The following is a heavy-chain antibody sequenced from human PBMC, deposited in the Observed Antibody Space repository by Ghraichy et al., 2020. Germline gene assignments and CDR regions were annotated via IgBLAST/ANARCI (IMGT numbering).Heavy chain of an antibody. V-gene: IGHV3-48*02. CDR2: ISSSSSTI. Sequence: GGSLRLSCAASGFTFSSYSMNWVRQAPGKGLEWVSYISSSSSTIYYADSVKGRFTISRDNAKNSLYLQMNSLRDEDTAVYYCARDPRTTVTPGPYYFDYWGQGTLVTVSS. D-gene: IGHD4-17*01. J-gene: IGHJ4*02. CDR1: GFTFSSYS. CDR3: ARDPRTTVTPGPYYFDY.